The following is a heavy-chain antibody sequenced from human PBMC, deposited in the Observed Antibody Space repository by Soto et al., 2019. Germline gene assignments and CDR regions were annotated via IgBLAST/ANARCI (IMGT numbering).Heavy chain of an antibody. CDR2: INHSGST. V-gene: IGHV4-34*01. D-gene: IGHD3-10*01. CDR3: PRGRLLWFREFFTYPVPRYYYYGMDV. J-gene: IGHJ6*02. CDR1: CGSFIGYY. Sequence: ASGTLPLTCTVYCGSFIGYYWSWIRQPPGKWLEWLGEINHSGSTNYNPSLQRRVTTSVDTSNHQLSLKLSSVTPAATAVYYCPRGRLLWFREFFTYPVPRYYYYGMDVWVQGTTVS.